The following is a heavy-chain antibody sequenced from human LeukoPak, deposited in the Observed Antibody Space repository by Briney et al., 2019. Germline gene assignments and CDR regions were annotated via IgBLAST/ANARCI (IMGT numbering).Heavy chain of an antibody. D-gene: IGHD2-15*01. V-gene: IGHV4-59*08. CDR2: MFYTGST. CDR3: ARHPGYCSGGSCTHYYGMDV. J-gene: IGHJ6*02. Sequence: SETLSLTCTVSGGSITTYWWSWIRQPPGKGLEWIAYMFYTGSTYYNPSLKSRVTTSVDTSKNQFSLKLSSVTAADTAVYYCARHPGYCSGGSCTHYYGMDVWGQGTTVTVSS. CDR1: GGSITTYW.